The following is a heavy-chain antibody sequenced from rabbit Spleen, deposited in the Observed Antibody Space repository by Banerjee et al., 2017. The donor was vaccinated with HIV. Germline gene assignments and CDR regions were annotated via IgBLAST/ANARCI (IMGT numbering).Heavy chain of an antibody. D-gene: IGHD1-1*01. V-gene: IGHV1S45*01. CDR1: GFSFSNANY. Sequence: QEQLVESGGGLVKPGASLTLICTVSGFSFSNANYMCWVRQAPGKGLEWIACIFPDISGVTYYASWAKGRFTVSKASSTTVTLQTTSLTAADTATYFCARVGSGYYFSLNLWGPGTLVTVS. CDR3: ARVGSGYYFSLNL. CDR2: IFPDISGVT. J-gene: IGHJ4*01.